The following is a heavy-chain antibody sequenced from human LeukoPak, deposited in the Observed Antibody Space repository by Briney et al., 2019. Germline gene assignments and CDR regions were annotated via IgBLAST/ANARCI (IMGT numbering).Heavy chain of an antibody. J-gene: IGHJ4*02. V-gene: IGHV4-61*01. CDR3: ANYDGAPRN. Sequence: SETLSLTCTVSGGSVSSSTYYWSWIRQPPGKGLEWIGYIYYTGSTNYNPSLKSRVTISIDTSKNQFSLKLTSVTAADTAVYYCANYDGAPRNWGQGTLVTVSS. CDR1: GGSVSSSTYY. D-gene: IGHD3-16*01. CDR2: IYYTGST.